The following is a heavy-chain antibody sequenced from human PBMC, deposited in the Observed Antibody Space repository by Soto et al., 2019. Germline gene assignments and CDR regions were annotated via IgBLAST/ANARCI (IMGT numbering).Heavy chain of an antibody. V-gene: IGHV5-51*01. CDR3: ARQGRVSGTSDYYYYMDV. Sequence: PGESLKISCKGSGFSFTSYWIAWVRQMPGKGLEWMGIIYPADSDTRYSPSFQGQVTISADKSISTAFLQWGSLKASDNAMYYCARQGRVSGTSDYYYYMDVWGNATTVTVSS. CDR2: IYPADSDT. CDR1: GFSFTSYW. J-gene: IGHJ6*03. D-gene: IGHD6-19*01.